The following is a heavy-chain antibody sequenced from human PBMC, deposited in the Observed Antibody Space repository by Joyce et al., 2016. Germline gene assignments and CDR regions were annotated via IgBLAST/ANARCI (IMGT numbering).Heavy chain of an antibody. Sequence: QVQLVESGGGVVQPGRSLRLSCAASGFTFSNYARHWVRQAPGKGLEWVAVISFDGSGKYYADSVKGRFTISRDNFKSTLYLQMNSLNTDDTAVYYCAREELPALCTDYWGQGTLVTVSS. D-gene: IGHD1-7*01. J-gene: IGHJ4*02. CDR2: ISFDGSGK. V-gene: IGHV3-30*04. CDR1: GFTFSNYA. CDR3: AREELPALCTDY.